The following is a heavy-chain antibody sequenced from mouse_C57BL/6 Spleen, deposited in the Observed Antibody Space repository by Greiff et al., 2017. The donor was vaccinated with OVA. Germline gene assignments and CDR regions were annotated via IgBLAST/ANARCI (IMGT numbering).Heavy chain of an antibody. CDR1: GYAFTNYL. V-gene: IGHV1-54*01. Sequence: QVQLKESGAELVRPGTSVKVSCKASGYAFTNYLIEWVKQRPGQGLEWIGVINPGSGGTNYNEKFKGKATLTADKSSSTAYMQLSSLTSEDSAVYFCARRNDGYYDAMDYWGQGTSVTVSS. CDR3: ARRNDGYYDAMDY. CDR2: INPGSGGT. J-gene: IGHJ4*01. D-gene: IGHD2-3*01.